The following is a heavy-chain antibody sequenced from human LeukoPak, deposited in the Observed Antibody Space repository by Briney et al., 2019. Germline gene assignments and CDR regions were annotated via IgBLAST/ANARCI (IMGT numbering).Heavy chain of an antibody. Sequence: PSETLSLTCTVSGGSISGGYWSWIRQPPGRGLERIGYVYTSGSTNYNPSLKSRVTISVDTSKSQFALKLSSVTAADTAVYYCAKSYFDYSTYYSYYFNLWGQGALVTVSS. CDR3: AKSYFDYSTYYSYYFNL. J-gene: IGHJ4*02. V-gene: IGHV4-4*09. D-gene: IGHD4-11*01. CDR1: GGSISGGY. CDR2: VYTSGST.